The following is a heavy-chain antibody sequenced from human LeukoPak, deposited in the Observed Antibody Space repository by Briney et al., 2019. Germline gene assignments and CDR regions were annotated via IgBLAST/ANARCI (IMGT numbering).Heavy chain of an antibody. CDR1: GYTFTSYD. V-gene: IGHV1-18*01. D-gene: IGHD4-17*01. CDR3: ARTPKASYYGDISGLPCLDY. J-gene: IGHJ4*02. CDR2: ISAYNGNT. Sequence: GASVKVSCKASGYTFTSYDISWVRQAPGQRLEWMGWISAYNGNTNYAQKLQGRVTMTTDTSTSTAYMELRSLRSDDTAVYYCARTPKASYYGDISGLPCLDYWGQGTLVTVSS.